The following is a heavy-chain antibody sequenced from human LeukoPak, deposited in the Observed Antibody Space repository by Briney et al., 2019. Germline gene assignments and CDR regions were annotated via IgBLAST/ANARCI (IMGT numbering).Heavy chain of an antibody. CDR1: GFTFSSYS. V-gene: IGHV3-30*03. J-gene: IGHJ4*02. Sequence: GGSLRLSCAASGFTFSSYSMNWVRQAPGKGLEWVAVISYDGSNKYYADSVKGRFTISRDNSKNTLYLQMNSLRAEDTAVYYCARDLLSQGSSWSLRDYWGQGTLVTVSS. CDR3: ARDLLSQGSSWSLRDY. CDR2: ISYDGSNK. D-gene: IGHD6-13*01.